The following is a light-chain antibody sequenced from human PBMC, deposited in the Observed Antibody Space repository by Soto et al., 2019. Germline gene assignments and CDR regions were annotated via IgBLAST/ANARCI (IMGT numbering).Light chain of an antibody. CDR3: SSHSSGSTLVV. J-gene: IGLJ2*01. CDR2: DVN. CDR1: SSDVGGYNY. V-gene: IGLV2-14*03. Sequence: QSALTQPASMSGSPGQSITISCTGTSSDVGGYNYVSWYRQHPGKAPKLMIYDVNNRPSGVSNRFSGSKSGNTASLTISGLQAEDEADYYCSSHSSGSTLVVFGGGTKVTVL.